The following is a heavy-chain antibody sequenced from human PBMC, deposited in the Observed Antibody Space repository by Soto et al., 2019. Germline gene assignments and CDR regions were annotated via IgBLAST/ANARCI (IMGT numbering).Heavy chain of an antibody. CDR1: GFTFSSYS. V-gene: IGHV3-21*01. CDR3: ARADLTVVTDY. CDR2: ISSSSYI. J-gene: IGHJ4*02. D-gene: IGHD2-15*01. Sequence: GGSLRLSCAASGFTFSSYSMNWVRQAPGKGLEWVSSISSSSYIYYADSVKGRFTISRDNAKNSLYLQMNSLRAEDTAVYYCARADLTVVTDYWGQGTLVTVSS.